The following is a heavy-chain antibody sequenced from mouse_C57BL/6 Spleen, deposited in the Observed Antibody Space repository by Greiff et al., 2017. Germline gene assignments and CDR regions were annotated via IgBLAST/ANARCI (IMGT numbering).Heavy chain of an antibody. D-gene: IGHD1-1*01. CDR3: ARRSLTTVVEGNGDYFDY. CDR1: GFSLSTSGMG. CDR2: IYWDDDK. V-gene: IGHV8-12*01. Sequence: QVTLKVCGPGILQSSQTLSLTCSFSGFSLSTSGMGVSWIRQPSGKGLEWLAHIYWDDDKRSTPSLKRRLTISKDTSRNQVFLKITSVDTADTTTYYCARRSLTTVVEGNGDYFDYGGQGTTRTVSS. J-gene: IGHJ2*01.